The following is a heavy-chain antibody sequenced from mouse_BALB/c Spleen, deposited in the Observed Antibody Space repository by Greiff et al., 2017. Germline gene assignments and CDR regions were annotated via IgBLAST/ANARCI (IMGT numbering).Heavy chain of an antibody. V-gene: IGHV14-1*02. Sequence: VQLQQSGAELVRPGALVKLSCKASGFSIKDYYMHWVKQRPEQGLEWIGWIDPENGNTIYDPKFQGKASITADTSSNTAYLQLSSLTSEDTAVYYCARSGDYAWFAYWGQGTLVTVSA. CDR2: IDPENGNT. CDR1: GFSIKDYY. J-gene: IGHJ3*01. D-gene: IGHD2-4*01. CDR3: ARSGDYAWFAY.